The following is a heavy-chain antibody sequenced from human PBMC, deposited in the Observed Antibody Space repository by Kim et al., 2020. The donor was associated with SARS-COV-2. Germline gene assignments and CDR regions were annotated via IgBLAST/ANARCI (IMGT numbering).Heavy chain of an antibody. Sequence: SETLSLTCTVSGGSISSSSYYWGWIRQPPGKGLEWIGSIYYSGSTYYNPSLKSRVTISVDTSKNQFSLKLSSVTAADTAVYYCARAIANPGYCSSTSCPVVYFDYWGQGTLVTVSS. CDR3: ARAIANPGYCSSTSCPVVYFDY. CDR1: GGSISSSSYY. D-gene: IGHD2-2*01. V-gene: IGHV4-39*01. J-gene: IGHJ4*02. CDR2: IYYSGST.